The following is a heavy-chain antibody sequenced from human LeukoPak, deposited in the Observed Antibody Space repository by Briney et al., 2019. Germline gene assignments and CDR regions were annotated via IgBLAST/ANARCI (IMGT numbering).Heavy chain of an antibody. Sequence: PGRSLRLSCAASGFTFSSYAMHWVRQAPGKGLEWVAVISYDGSNKYYADSVKGRFTISRDNSKNTLYLRMNSLRAEDTAVYYCARDREYSYGYSFSFDYWGQGTLVTVSS. CDR1: GFTFSSYA. D-gene: IGHD5-18*01. CDR3: ARDREYSYGYSFSFDY. V-gene: IGHV3-30-3*01. J-gene: IGHJ4*02. CDR2: ISYDGSNK.